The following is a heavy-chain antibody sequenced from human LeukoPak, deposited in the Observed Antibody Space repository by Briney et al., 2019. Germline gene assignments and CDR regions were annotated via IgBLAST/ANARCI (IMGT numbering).Heavy chain of an antibody. V-gene: IGHV3-48*04. D-gene: IGHD6-19*01. CDR1: AFSLNAYN. CDR2: ISSSSSTI. J-gene: IGHJ3*02. Sequence: GGSLRLSCAASAFSLNAYNMNWVRQAPGKGLEWVSYISSSSSTIYYADSVKGRFTISRDNAKNSLYLQMNSLRAEDTAVYYCARVRLFGYSSGWYDAFDIWGQGTMVTVSS. CDR3: ARVRLFGYSSGWYDAFDI.